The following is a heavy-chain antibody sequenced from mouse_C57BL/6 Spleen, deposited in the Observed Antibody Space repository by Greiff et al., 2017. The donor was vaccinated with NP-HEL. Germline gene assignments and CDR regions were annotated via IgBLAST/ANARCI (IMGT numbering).Heavy chain of an antibody. CDR3: ARHDWDRFAY. CDR1: GYTFTDYN. Sequence: EVQLQQSGPELVKPGASVKIPCKASGYTFTDYNMDWVKQSHGKSLEGIGDINPNNGGTIYNQKFKGKATLTVDKSSRTAYMELRSLTSEDTAVYYCARHDWDRFAYWGQGTLVTVSA. V-gene: IGHV1-18*01. J-gene: IGHJ3*01. D-gene: IGHD4-1*01. CDR2: INPNNGGT.